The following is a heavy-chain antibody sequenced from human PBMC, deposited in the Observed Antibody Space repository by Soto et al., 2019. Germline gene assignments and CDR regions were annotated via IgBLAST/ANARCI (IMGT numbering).Heavy chain of an antibody. CDR3: ASGTQEGQWLETVAFDI. CDR2: IWYDGSNK. CDR1: GFTFSSYG. V-gene: IGHV3-33*01. D-gene: IGHD6-19*01. Sequence: QVQLVESGGGVVQPGRSLRLSCAASGFTFSSYGMHWVRQAPCKGLEWVAVIWYDGSNKYYADSVKGRFTISRDNSKNTLYLQMNSLKADDTAVYYCASGTQEGQWLETVAFDIWGQGTMVTVSS. J-gene: IGHJ3*02.